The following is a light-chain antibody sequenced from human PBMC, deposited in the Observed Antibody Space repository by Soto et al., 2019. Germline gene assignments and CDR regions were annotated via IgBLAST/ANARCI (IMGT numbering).Light chain of an antibody. J-gene: IGKJ4*01. Sequence: EIVMTQSPANLSVSPGERATLSCRASQTVSSSLAWYQQRPGQAPRLLIYAASTRATGIPARFSGSGSGTEFTLTISSLQSEDFAVYYCQQYNNLHTFGGGTKVEIK. V-gene: IGKV3-15*01. CDR1: QTVSSS. CDR3: QQYNNLHT. CDR2: AAS.